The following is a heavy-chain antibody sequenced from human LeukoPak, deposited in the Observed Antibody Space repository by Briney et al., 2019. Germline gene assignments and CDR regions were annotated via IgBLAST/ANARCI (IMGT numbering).Heavy chain of an antibody. D-gene: IGHD4-17*01. Sequence: PGGSLRLSCAASGFTLSRYWMSWVRQAPGKGGEWVANIKQDGSEKYYVHSVKGRFTISTDNAKNSLYLQMNSLRAEDTAVYYCASVTKSDAFDIWGQGTMVTVSS. J-gene: IGHJ3*02. CDR1: GFTLSRYW. V-gene: IGHV3-7*01. CDR3: ASVTKSDAFDI. CDR2: IKQDGSEK.